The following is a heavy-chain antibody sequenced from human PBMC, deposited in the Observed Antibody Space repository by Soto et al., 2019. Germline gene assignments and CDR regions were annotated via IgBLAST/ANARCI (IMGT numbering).Heavy chain of an antibody. V-gene: IGHV4-34*01. CDR3: ARGGGLLLLAPLFDY. D-gene: IGHD3-22*01. J-gene: IGHJ4*02. CDR2: INHSGST. CDR1: GGSFSGYY. Sequence: SEALSLTCAVYGGSFSGYYWSWIRQPPGKGLEWIGEINHSGSTNYNPSLKSRVTISVDTSKNQFSLKLSSVTAADTAVYYCARGGGLLLLAPLFDYWGQGPLVTVSS.